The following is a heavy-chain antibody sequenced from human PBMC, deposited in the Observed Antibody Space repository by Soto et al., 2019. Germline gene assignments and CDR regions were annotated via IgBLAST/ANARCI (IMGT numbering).Heavy chain of an antibody. CDR3: AKDLSDYSYYQTSFDY. D-gene: IGHD4-4*01. CDR2: LLYVGTQF. CDR1: GFTFSDYG. J-gene: IGHJ4*02. V-gene: IGHV3-30*18. Sequence: PGGSLRLSCAASGFTFSDYGMHWVRQAPANGLEWVAFLLYVGTQFYYAAFVEGRFTISRHNYKNTLSLQLNSLRPEDTALYYCAKDLSDYSYYQTSFDYWGQGTQVTVSS.